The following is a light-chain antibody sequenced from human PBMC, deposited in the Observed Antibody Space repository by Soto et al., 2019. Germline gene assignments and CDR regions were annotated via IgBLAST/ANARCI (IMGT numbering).Light chain of an antibody. J-gene: IGLJ1*01. CDR1: SSDVGGYNF. CDR3: TSYNNSLIGYV. V-gene: IGLV2-14*01. CDR2: EVS. Sequence: QSVLTQPASVSGSPGQSITISCTGTSSDVGGYNFVSWYQQHPGTAPKLMIYEVSHRPSGVSNRFSGSKSGNTASLTISGLQAEDEADYNCTSYNNSLIGYVFGRGTKLTVL.